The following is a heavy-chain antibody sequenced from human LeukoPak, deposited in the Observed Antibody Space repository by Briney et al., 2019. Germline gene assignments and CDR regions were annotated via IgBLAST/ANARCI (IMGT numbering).Heavy chain of an antibody. J-gene: IGHJ4*02. Sequence: PGGSLRLSCAGSGFTFSNSWMGWVRQAPGKGLEWVAVISYDGSNKYYADSVKGRFTISRDNSKNTLYLQMNSLRAEDTAVYYCAKEGPAGPETTYFDYWGQGTLVTVSS. D-gene: IGHD1-7*01. CDR3: AKEGPAGPETTYFDY. V-gene: IGHV3-30*18. CDR1: GFTFSNSW. CDR2: ISYDGSNK.